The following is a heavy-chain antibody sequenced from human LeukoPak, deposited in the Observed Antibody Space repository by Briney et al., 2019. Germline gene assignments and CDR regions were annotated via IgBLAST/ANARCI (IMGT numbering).Heavy chain of an antibody. D-gene: IGHD2-8*02. CDR3: AKDPGASVSGFYMDV. J-gene: IGHJ6*03. V-gene: IGHV3-30*02. CDR1: ALTFRNYG. Sequence: GGSLRLSCAVSALTFRNYGMHWVSQATGKGLEWVSFIWRDGNNRFYADSVKGRFTNSRDNYKNMLYLHMDTLRAEDTALYYCAKDPGASVSGFYMDVWGKGTTVIVSS. CDR2: IWRDGNNR.